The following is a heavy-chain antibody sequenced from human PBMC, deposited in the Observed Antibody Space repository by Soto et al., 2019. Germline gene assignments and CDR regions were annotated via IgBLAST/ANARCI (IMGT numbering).Heavy chain of an antibody. Sequence: QVQLVQSGAEVKKPGASVKVSCKASGYTFSNYGISWVRQAPGQGPEWMGWISGYNGNTNYAQTLQGRVTMTTDTSTSTAYMELRSLRYDDTAVYCCASGGSSWSAEYYQLLGQGTLVIVSS. CDR2: ISGYNGNT. D-gene: IGHD6-13*01. CDR1: GYTFSNYG. CDR3: ASGGSSWSAEYYQL. V-gene: IGHV1-18*01. J-gene: IGHJ1*01.